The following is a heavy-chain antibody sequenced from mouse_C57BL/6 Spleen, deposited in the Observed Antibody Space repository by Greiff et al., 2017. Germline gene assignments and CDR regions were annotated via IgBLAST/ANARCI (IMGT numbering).Heavy chain of an antibody. D-gene: IGHD1-1*01. CDR2: FYPGCGSI. CDR3: GRHEGCYGSSLWAMDY. CDR1: GYTFTEYT. Sequence: QVQLQQSGAELVKPGASVKLSCKASGYTFTEYTIPWVKQRSGQGLEWIGWFYPGCGSIKYNEKFKDKATLTADKSSSTVYMELSRLTSEDSAVYFCGRHEGCYGSSLWAMDYWGQGTSVTVSS. V-gene: IGHV1-62-2*01. J-gene: IGHJ4*01.